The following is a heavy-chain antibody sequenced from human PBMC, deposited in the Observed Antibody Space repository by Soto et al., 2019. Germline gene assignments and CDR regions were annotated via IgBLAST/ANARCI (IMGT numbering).Heavy chain of an antibody. Sequence: GGSLRLSCAASGFTFSSYSMNWVRQAPGKGLEWVSSISSSSSYIYYADSVKGRFTISRDNAENSLYLQMNSLRAEDTAVYYCATGGDFWSGYSILYYGMDVWGQGTTVTVSS. J-gene: IGHJ6*02. CDR1: GFTFSSYS. D-gene: IGHD3-3*01. V-gene: IGHV3-21*01. CDR2: ISSSSSYI. CDR3: ATGGDFWSGYSILYYGMDV.